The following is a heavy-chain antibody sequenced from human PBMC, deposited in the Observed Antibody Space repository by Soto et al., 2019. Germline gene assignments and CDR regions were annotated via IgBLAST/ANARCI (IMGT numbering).Heavy chain of an antibody. V-gene: IGHV3-33*01. CDR1: VCTFRNYG. CDR3: TRDVSSRYFDL. CDR2: IWYDGSNT. J-gene: IGHJ2*01. Sequence: QVQLVESGGGVVQPGRSLRLSCAASVCTFRNYGMHWVRQAPGKGLEWVAVIWYDGSNTYYADSVKGRFTISRDNSKNTLHLQMNSLRAEDTAVYYCTRDVSSRYFDLWGRGSLVTVFS.